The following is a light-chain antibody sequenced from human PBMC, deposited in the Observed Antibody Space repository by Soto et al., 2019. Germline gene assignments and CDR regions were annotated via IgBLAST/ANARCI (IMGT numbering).Light chain of an antibody. Sequence: EVVLTQSPGTLSLSPGEIATLSCRASETVGSNYLAWYQQQPGQAPILLIFDASSRATCVPAQFSGSGSGTWFSLTISRLEPEDSAVYFCHHYGYGADTFGQGTKLEI. J-gene: IGKJ2*01. CDR1: ETVGSNY. CDR2: DAS. CDR3: HHYGYGADT. V-gene: IGKV3-20*01.